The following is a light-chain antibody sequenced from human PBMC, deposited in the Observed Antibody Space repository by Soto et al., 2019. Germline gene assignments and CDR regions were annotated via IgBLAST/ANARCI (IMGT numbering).Light chain of an antibody. V-gene: IGKV1-5*03. Sequence: DSQMTQSPSTLSESIGDRVTISCRASQRLSGWLAWYQQKPGKAPSLLIYKTSNLESWVPSRFSGSGSGTEFTLTISSLQPDDVATYYCQQYISYPYTFGPGTNLNIQ. CDR3: QQYISYPYT. J-gene: IGKJ2*01. CDR2: KTS. CDR1: QRLSGW.